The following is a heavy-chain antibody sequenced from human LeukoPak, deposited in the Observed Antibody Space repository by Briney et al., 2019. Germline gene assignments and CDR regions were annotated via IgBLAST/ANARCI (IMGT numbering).Heavy chain of an antibody. D-gene: IGHD3-9*01. CDR2: ISYDGSNK. J-gene: IGHJ4*02. CDR3: ANKRGLSGYFVY. V-gene: IGHV3-30*18. CDR1: GFTFSSYG. Sequence: GGSLRLSCTASGFTFSSYGMHWLRQAPGKGLEWVAVISYDGSNKYYADSVKGRFNIYRDNSKNTLYLQMNSLRAEDTAVYYCANKRGLSGYFVYWGQGALFTVSS.